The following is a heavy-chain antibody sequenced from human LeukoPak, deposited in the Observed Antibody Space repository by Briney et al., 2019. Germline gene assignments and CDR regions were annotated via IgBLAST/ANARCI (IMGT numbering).Heavy chain of an antibody. Sequence: SQTLSLTCIVSGGSISSGDYYWSWIRQPPGKGLEWIGYIYYSGSTYYNPSLKSRVTISVDTSKNQFSLKLSSVTAADTAVYYCAREGGFYCSSTSCYGLDYWGQGTLVTVSS. V-gene: IGHV4-30-4*08. CDR1: GGSISSGDYY. J-gene: IGHJ4*02. CDR2: IYYSGST. D-gene: IGHD2-2*01. CDR3: AREGGFYCSSTSCYGLDY.